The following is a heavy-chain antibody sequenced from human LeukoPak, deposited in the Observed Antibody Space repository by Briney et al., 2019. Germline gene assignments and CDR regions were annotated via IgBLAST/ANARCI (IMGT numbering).Heavy chain of an antibody. CDR2: INPNSGGT. Sequence: ASVKVSCTASGYTFNGYYMHWVRQAPGQGLEWMGWINPNSGGTNYAQKFQGRVTMTRDTSISTAYMELSRLRSDDTAVYYCGREGQQVVCGPHDYWGQGTPVTVSS. D-gene: IGHD6-13*01. V-gene: IGHV1-2*02. J-gene: IGHJ4*02. CDR3: GREGQQVVCGPHDY. CDR1: GYTFNGYY.